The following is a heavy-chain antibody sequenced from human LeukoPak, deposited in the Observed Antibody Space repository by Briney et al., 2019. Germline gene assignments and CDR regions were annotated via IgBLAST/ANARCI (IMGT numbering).Heavy chain of an antibody. D-gene: IGHD6-19*01. CDR1: GGSISSYY. Sequence: SETPSLTCTVSGGSISSYYWSWIRQPPGKGLEWIGYIYYSGGTNYNPSLKSRVTISVDTSKNQFSLKLSSVTAADTAVYYCARAADSSGRNYYCGMDVWGQGTTVTVSS. J-gene: IGHJ6*02. V-gene: IGHV4-59*01. CDR2: IYYSGGT. CDR3: ARAADSSGRNYYCGMDV.